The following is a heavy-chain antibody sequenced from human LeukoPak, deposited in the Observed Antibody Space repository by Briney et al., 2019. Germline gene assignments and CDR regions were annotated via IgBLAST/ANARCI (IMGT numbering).Heavy chain of an antibody. Sequence: GGSLRLSCAVSGFIVSSNHMNWVRQAPGQGLEWVANIKQDGSEKHYVDSVKGRFTISRDNAKNSLYLQMNSLRAEDTAVYYCARDRQIAYWGQGTLVTVSS. CDR2: IKQDGSEK. CDR3: ARDRQIAY. CDR1: GFIVSSNH. J-gene: IGHJ4*02. V-gene: IGHV3-7*01.